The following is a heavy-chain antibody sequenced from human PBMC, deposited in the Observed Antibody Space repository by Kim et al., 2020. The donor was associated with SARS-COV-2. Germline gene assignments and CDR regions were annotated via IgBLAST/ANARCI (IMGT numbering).Heavy chain of an antibody. D-gene: IGHD2-21*01. CDR3: ARASKCGGGDCYSPFDY. J-gene: IGHJ4*02. Sequence: LKSRVTISVDTSKNQFYLKLSSVTAADTAVYYCARASKCGGGDCYSPFDYWGQGTLVTVSS. V-gene: IGHV4-31*02.